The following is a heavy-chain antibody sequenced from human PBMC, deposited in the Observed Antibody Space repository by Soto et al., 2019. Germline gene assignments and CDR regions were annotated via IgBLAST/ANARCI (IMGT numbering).Heavy chain of an antibody. Sequence: EVQLVESGGGLVQPGGSLRLSCAGSGCTFSNYWMHWVRQAPGKGLEWVSRIDHDGPTDYADSVRGRFTICRDNAENTLYLQMNSLRPEDTAGYYCVRDSHGDYWGQGTLVTVSS. V-gene: IGHV3-74*01. CDR2: IDHDGPT. J-gene: IGHJ4*02. CDR1: GCTFSNYW. CDR3: VRDSHGDY.